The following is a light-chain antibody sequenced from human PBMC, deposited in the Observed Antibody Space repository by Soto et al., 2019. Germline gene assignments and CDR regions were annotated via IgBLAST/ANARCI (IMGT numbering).Light chain of an antibody. V-gene: IGKV3-15*01. CDR3: QQYTDWPYT. Sequence: EIVMTQSPATLSVSPGERATLSCRASQSVSSNLAWYQQKPGQAPRLLIYGASTRATGIPARFSGSGSGTEFTLTISSLQAEDFAVYYCQQYTDWPYTFGQGTKVEIK. CDR2: GAS. J-gene: IGKJ2*01. CDR1: QSVSSN.